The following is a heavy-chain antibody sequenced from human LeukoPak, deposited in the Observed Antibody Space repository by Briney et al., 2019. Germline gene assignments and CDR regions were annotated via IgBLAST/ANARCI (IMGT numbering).Heavy chain of an antibody. CDR3: ASAVGLSSGYTFDY. CDR2: INPNSGGT. Sequence: ASVKVSCKASGYTFTGYYMHWVRQAPGQGLEWMGWINPNSGGTNYAQKFQGRVTMTRDTSISTAYMELSRLRSDDTAVYCCASAVGLSSGYTFDYWGQGTLVTVSS. D-gene: IGHD3-22*01. J-gene: IGHJ4*02. CDR1: GYTFTGYY. V-gene: IGHV1-2*02.